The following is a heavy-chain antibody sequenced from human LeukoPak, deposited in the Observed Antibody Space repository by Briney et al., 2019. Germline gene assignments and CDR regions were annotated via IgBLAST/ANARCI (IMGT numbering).Heavy chain of an antibody. V-gene: IGHV3-48*03. CDR1: GFTFSACE. CDR2: VSRSGSNR. J-gene: IGHJ3*02. D-gene: IGHD3-10*01. CDR3: ARVSTMVRVPLELLEI. Sequence: PGGSLRLSCAISGFTFSACELTWVRQPPAKGLEWVLYVSRSGSNRYYGDPQKDPFTNSRDNDNNSLYLQMNSLEAEDTAVYDCARVSTMVRVPLELLEIWGQGKIVSVSS.